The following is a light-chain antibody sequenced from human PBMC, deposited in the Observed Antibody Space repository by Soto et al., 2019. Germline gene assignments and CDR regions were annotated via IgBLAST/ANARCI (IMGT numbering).Light chain of an antibody. V-gene: IGKV1-12*01. Sequence: DIQMTQSTSSVSASVGDRVTITCRASQGLGVWLGWYQQKPGKAPQLLIFGASGLQTEVPSRFSGSGSGTDFTLTISSLQPEDFATYYCQQAYSFPLTFGGGTKVDIK. J-gene: IGKJ4*01. CDR1: QGLGVW. CDR2: GAS. CDR3: QQAYSFPLT.